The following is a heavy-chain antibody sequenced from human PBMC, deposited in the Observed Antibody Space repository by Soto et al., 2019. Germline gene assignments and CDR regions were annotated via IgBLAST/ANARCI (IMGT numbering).Heavy chain of an antibody. CDR3: ARACHYYGSGSVDGYYMDV. CDR2: INHSGST. Sequence: SETLSLTCAVYGGSFSGYYWSWIRQPPGKGLEWIGEINHSGSTNYNPPLKSRVTISVDTSKNQFSLKLSSVAAADTAVYYCARACHYYGSGSVDGYYMDVWGKGTTVTVSS. V-gene: IGHV4-34*01. J-gene: IGHJ6*03. CDR1: GGSFSGYY. D-gene: IGHD3-10*01.